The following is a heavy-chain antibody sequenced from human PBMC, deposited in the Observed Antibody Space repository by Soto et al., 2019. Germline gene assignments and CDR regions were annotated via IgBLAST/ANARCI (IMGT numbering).Heavy chain of an antibody. D-gene: IGHD3-10*01. CDR2: IWYDGSNK. Sequence: QVQLVESGGGVVQPGRSLRLSCAASGFTFSSYGMQWVRQAPGKGLEWVAVIWYDGSNKYYADSVKGRFTISRDNSKNTLFLQMNSLRAEDTAVYYCAREEVTMVRGANYYYYGMDVWGQGTTVTVSS. V-gene: IGHV3-33*01. CDR1: GFTFSSYG. J-gene: IGHJ6*02. CDR3: AREEVTMVRGANYYYYGMDV.